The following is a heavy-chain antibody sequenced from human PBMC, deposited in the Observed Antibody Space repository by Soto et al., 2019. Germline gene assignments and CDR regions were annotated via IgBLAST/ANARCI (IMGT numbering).Heavy chain of an antibody. V-gene: IGHV3-23*01. CDR2: FSASGST. J-gene: IGHJ4*02. CDR1: GFTFSSYT. Sequence: PGGSLRLSCAASGFTFSSYTMNWVRQAPGKGLEWVSAFSASGSTYFADSVKGRFTISRDNSKNTLYLQMNSLRAEDTAIYYCAKDRAAAGWGFDYWGQGXVVTVSS. CDR3: AKDRAAAGWGFDY. D-gene: IGHD6-13*01.